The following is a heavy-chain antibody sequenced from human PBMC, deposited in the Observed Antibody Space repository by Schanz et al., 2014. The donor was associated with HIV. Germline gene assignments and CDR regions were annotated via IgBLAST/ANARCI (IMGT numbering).Heavy chain of an antibody. J-gene: IGHJ4*02. V-gene: IGHV1-2*02. CDR1: GGTFNNYA. D-gene: IGHD5-12*01. CDR3: TREMERGGYDRFDY. Sequence: VHLVQSGSQVKTPGTSVRVSCKASGGTFNNYALNWVRQAPGQGLEWMGWVNPNSGDTNYAQKFQGRVTMTRDTSISTAYMQLSRLRSDDTAVYYCTREMERGGYDRFDYWGQGALVIVSS. CDR2: VNPNSGDT.